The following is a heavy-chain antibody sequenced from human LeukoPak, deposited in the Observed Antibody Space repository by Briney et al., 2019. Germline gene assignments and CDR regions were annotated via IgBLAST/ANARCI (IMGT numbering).Heavy chain of an antibody. Sequence: ASVKASCKASGYTFTSYGISWVRQAPGQGLEWMGWISAYNGNTNYAQKLQGRVTMTTDTSTSTAYMELRSLRSDDTAVYYCARDRYYDFWSGQASGVNAFDIWGQGTMVTVSS. CDR2: ISAYNGNT. J-gene: IGHJ3*02. CDR1: GYTFTSYG. D-gene: IGHD3-3*01. CDR3: ARDRYYDFWSGQASGVNAFDI. V-gene: IGHV1-18*01.